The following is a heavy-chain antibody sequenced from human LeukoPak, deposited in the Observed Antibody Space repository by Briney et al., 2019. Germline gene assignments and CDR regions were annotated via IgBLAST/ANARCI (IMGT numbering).Heavy chain of an antibody. J-gene: IGHJ4*02. Sequence: PGGSLRLSCAASGFIFSSYGMHWFRQAPGKGLEWVAFIRYDGSDKYYADSVKGRFTISRDNSKNTLILQMNSLRAEDTAVYYCAKDLTTVTTEGDYWGQGTLVTVSS. V-gene: IGHV3-30*02. CDR3: AKDLTTVTTEGDY. CDR1: GFIFSSYG. CDR2: IRYDGSDK. D-gene: IGHD4-17*01.